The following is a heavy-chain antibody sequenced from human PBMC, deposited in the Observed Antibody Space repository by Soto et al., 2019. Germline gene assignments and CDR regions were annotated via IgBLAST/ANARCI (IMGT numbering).Heavy chain of an antibody. J-gene: IGHJ6*02. CDR1: GFTFSSYS. V-gene: IGHV3-48*02. CDR2: ISSSSSTI. CDR3: ASFVLVPTGNYYGMDV. D-gene: IGHD2-2*01. Sequence: GGSLRLSCAASGFTFSSYSMNWVRQAPGKGLEWVSYISSSSSTIYYADSVKGRFTISRDNAKNSLYLQMNSLRDEDTAVYYCASFVLVPTGNYYGMDVWGQGTTVTVSS.